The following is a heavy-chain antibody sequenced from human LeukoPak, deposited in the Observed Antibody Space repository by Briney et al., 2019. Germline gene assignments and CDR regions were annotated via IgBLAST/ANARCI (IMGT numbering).Heavy chain of an antibody. CDR3: AKKRDSHETLYFFDY. D-gene: IGHD2-15*01. J-gene: IGHJ4*02. CDR1: GFTFNTYG. Sequence: PGGSLRLSCAASGFTFNTYGMTWVRQAPGKGLEWVSAISVSGTSTYYADSVQGRFTISRDNSKNTLSLQMNSLRAEDTAVYYCAKKRDSHETLYFFDYWGQGTLVTVSS. V-gene: IGHV3-23*01. CDR2: ISVSGTST.